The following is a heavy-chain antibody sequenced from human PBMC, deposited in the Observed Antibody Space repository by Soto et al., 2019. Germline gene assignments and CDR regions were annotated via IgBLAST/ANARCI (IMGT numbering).Heavy chain of an antibody. CDR3: ARQIYDSDSGPNFQYYFDS. D-gene: IGHD3-22*01. V-gene: IGHV5-10-1*03. Sequence: EVQLEQSGAEVKKPGESLTISCKGSGYSFAGYWITWVRQMPGKGLEWMGRIDPSDSQTYYSPSFRGHVTISAAESITTVFLQWSSLRASDTAMYYCARQIYDSDSGPNFQYYFDSWGQGTLVTVSS. CDR2: IDPSDSQT. CDR1: GYSFAGYW. J-gene: IGHJ4*02.